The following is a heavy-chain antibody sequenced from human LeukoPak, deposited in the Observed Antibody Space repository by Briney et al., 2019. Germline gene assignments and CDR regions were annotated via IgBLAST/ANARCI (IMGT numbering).Heavy chain of an antibody. V-gene: IGHV4-34*01. D-gene: IGHD5-24*01. CDR3: ARGATISEAGYFDF. CDR2: IDHRGDT. Sequence: SETLSLTCAVYGGSFSRYYWSWIRQSPGKGLEWIAEIDHRGDTNYNPSVKSRVTISVDASKNQFSLRVRSLSAADTAVYYCARGATISEAGYFDFWGQGTLVTVSS. CDR1: GGSFSRYY. J-gene: IGHJ4*03.